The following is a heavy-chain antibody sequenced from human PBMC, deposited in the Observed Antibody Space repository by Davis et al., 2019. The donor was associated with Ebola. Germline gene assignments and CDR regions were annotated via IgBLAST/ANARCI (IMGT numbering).Heavy chain of an antibody. CDR3: AREWFFIGGFDY. CDR2: IKQDGSEK. Sequence: GESLKISCAASGFTFSSYEMNWVRQAPGKGLEWVANIKQDGSEKYYVDSVKGRFTISRDNAKNSLYLQMNSLRAEDTAVYYCAREWFFIGGFDYWGQGTLVTVSS. D-gene: IGHD3/OR15-3a*01. J-gene: IGHJ4*02. V-gene: IGHV3-7*01. CDR1: GFTFSSYE.